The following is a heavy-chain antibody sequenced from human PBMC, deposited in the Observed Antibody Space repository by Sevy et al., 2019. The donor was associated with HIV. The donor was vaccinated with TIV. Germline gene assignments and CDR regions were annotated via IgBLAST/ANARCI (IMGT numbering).Heavy chain of an antibody. CDR1: GFTFTLYA. CDR3: ARVAVEYCTDDCYHRFDY. D-gene: IGHD2-21*02. Sequence: WGSLRLSCAASGFTFTLYAIHWVRQAPGKGLEWVALISYSGTNKYYADSVKGRFTISRDDSKNTAYLQMNNLGTDDTAVYYCARVAVEYCTDDCYHRFDYWGQGTQVTVSS. J-gene: IGHJ4*02. V-gene: IGHV3-30-3*01. CDR2: ISYSGTNK.